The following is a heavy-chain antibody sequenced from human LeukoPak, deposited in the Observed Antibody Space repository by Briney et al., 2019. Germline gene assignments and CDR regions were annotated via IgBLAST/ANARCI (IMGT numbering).Heavy chain of an antibody. J-gene: IGHJ4*02. D-gene: IGHD1-1*01. V-gene: IGHV3-74*01. CDR1: GFTFSSYW. CDR2: LNSDGSST. CDR3: ARGTTGQRYYFDY. Sequence: PGGSLRLSCAASGFTFSSYWMHWVRYAPGRGLVWVSRLNSDGSSTYFADSVKGRFTISRDNAKNTLYLQMNSLRAEDTAVYYCARGTTGQRYYFDYWGQGTLVTVSS.